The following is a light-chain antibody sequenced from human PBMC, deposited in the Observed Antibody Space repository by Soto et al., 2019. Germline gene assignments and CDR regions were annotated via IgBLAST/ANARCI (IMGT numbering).Light chain of an antibody. V-gene: IGKV1-39*01. CDR3: QQSHT. CDR1: QSISSY. Sequence: DIQMTQSPSSLSASVGDRVTITCRASQSISSYLNWYQQKPGKAPKLLIYAASGLQSGVPSRFTGSGSGTDFSLTISSLRSEHFETYYCQQSHTFGGGTKVEIK. J-gene: IGKJ4*01. CDR2: AAS.